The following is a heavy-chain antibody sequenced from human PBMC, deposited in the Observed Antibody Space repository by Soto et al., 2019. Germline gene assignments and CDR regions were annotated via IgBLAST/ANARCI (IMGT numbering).Heavy chain of an antibody. CDR1: GGTFSSCA. CDR2: IIPIFGTA. CDR3: ARTYYYDSSGYYLDY. D-gene: IGHD3-22*01. V-gene: IGHV1-69*06. Sequence: SVKVSCTASGGTFSSCAISWVRRAPGQGLEWMGGIIPIFGTANDAQKFQGRVTITADKSTSTAYMELSSLRSEDTAVYYCARTYYYDSSGYYLDYWGQGTLVTVSS. J-gene: IGHJ4*02.